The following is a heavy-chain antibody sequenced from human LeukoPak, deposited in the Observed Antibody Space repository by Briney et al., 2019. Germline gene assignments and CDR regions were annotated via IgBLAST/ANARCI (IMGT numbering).Heavy chain of an antibody. J-gene: IGHJ4*02. CDR2: INWNGGRT. CDR3: ARDDVLSGITMIVGGIDY. D-gene: IGHD3-22*01. Sequence: GGSLRLSCAASGFTFDDYGMSWVRQAPGKGLEWVSGINWNGGRTGYADSVKGRFTISRDNAKNSLYLQMNSLRAEDTAFYYCARDDVLSGITMIVGGIDYSGPRTLVTVSS. CDR1: GFTFDDYG. V-gene: IGHV3-20*04.